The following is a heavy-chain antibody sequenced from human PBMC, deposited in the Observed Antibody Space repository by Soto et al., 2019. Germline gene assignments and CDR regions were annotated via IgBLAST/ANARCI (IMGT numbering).Heavy chain of an antibody. CDR3: ASYPVRGVYKITAI. V-gene: IGHV4-31*03. J-gene: IGHJ4*02. CDR2: IYYSGST. CDR1: GGSISSGGYY. D-gene: IGHD3-10*01. Sequence: SETLSLTCTVSGGSISSGGYYWSWIRQHPGKGLEWIGYIYYSGSTYYNPSLKSRVTISVDTSKNQFSLKLSSVTAADTAVYYCASYPVRGVYKITAIWGQGTLVTVSS.